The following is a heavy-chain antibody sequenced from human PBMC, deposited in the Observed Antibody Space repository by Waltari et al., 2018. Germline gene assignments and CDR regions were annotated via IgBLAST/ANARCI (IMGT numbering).Heavy chain of an antibody. Sequence: EVQLVESGGGLVQQGGSLRLSCASSGFTLSNYWMRWVRQAPGKGPEWVANIMTDGREEYYVDSVRGRFTISRDNAKNSLYLQMNSLRPEDTAVYYCVRDQWFAFDIWGQGTMVTVSS. CDR1: GFTLSNYW. CDR2: IMTDGREE. V-gene: IGHV3-7*01. CDR3: VRDQWFAFDI. D-gene: IGHD3-22*01. J-gene: IGHJ3*02.